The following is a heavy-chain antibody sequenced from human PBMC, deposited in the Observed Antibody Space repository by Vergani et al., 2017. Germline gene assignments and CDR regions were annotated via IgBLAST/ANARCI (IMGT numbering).Heavy chain of an antibody. CDR3: AKDQVYSRQWLARRGYFDY. J-gene: IGHJ4*02. CDR1: GFTFSSYG. D-gene: IGHD6-19*01. Sequence: QVQLVESGGGVVQPGGSLRLSCAASGFTFSSYGMHCVRQAPGKGLEWVAFIRYDGSNKYYADSVKGRFTISRDNSKNTLYLQMNSLRAEDTAVYYCAKDQVYSRQWLARRGYFDYWGQGTLVTVSS. V-gene: IGHV3-30*02. CDR2: IRYDGSNK.